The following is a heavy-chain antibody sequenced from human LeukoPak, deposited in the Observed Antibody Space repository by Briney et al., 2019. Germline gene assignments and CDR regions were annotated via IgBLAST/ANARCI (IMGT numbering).Heavy chain of an antibody. CDR1: GGSISSYY. D-gene: IGHD2-2*01. Sequence: PSETLSLTCTVSGGSISSYYWSWIRQPAGKGLEWIGCIYTSGSTNYNPSLQSRVTMSVDTSKNQFSLKLSSVTAGDTAVYFCARTNARTSGMDVWGEGATVTVSS. J-gene: IGHJ6*01. CDR2: IYTSGST. V-gene: IGHV4-4*07. CDR3: ARTNARTSGMDV.